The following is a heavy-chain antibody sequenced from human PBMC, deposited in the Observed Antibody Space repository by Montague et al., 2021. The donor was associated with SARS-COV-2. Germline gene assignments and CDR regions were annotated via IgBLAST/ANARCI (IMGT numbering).Heavy chain of an antibody. J-gene: IGHJ4*02. Sequence: SETLSLTCTVSGGSVRSSTDCCCWLRPPPGKGLEWIADFHSSGKTYYTPSPKRRVPISVDTSNNQFSLKLSSVTAAGTAVYYCAGGPKMYGELADYWGQGTLVTVSS. D-gene: IGHD4-17*01. CDR3: AGGPKMYGELADY. CDR2: FHSSGKT. V-gene: IGHV4-39*01. CDR1: GGSVRSSTDC.